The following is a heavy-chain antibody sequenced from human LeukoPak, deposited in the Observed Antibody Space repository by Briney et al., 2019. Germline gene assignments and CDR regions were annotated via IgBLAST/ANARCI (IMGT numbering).Heavy chain of an antibody. CDR3: ARDRLRTLTRLAGND. CDR2: ISAYNGNT. CDR1: GYTFTSYG. J-gene: IGHJ4*02. V-gene: IGHV1-18*01. Sequence: GASVKVSCTASGYTFTSYGISWVRQAPGQGLEWMGWISAYNGNTNYAQKLQGRVTMTTDTSTSTAYMELRSLRSGDTAVYYCARDRLRTLTRLAGNDWGQGTLVTVSS. D-gene: IGHD3-10*01.